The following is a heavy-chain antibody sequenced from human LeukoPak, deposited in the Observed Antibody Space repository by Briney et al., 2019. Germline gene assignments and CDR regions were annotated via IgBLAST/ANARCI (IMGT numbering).Heavy chain of an antibody. CDR3: ARDTHSSGWCFDY. D-gene: IGHD6-19*01. CDR1: GFTFDNYG. Sequence: GGSLRLSCAASGFTFDNYGMSWVRQAPGKGLEWVSGINWNGGSTGYADSVKGRFTISRDNAKNSLDLQMNSLRAEDTAIYYCARDTHSSGWCFDYWGQGTLVTVSS. V-gene: IGHV3-20*04. J-gene: IGHJ4*02. CDR2: INWNGGST.